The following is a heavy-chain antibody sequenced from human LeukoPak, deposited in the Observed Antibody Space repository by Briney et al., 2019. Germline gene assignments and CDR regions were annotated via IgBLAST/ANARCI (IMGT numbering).Heavy chain of an antibody. Sequence: GGSLRLSCAASGFTFSSYCMNLVRQAPGKGLEWVAVICNDGSTKYYADSVKGRFTIPRDNSKNTLYLQMNSLRAEDTAVYYCAKDVYYYDSSGSSPFDYWAQETLVSVFS. CDR1: GFTFSSYC. CDR2: ICNDGSTK. V-gene: IGHV3-33*06. J-gene: IGHJ4*02. D-gene: IGHD3-22*01. CDR3: AKDVYYYDSSGSSPFDY.